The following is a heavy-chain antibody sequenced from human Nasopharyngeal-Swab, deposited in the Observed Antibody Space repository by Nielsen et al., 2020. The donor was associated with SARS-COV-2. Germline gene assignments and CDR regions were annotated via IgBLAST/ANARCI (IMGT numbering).Heavy chain of an antibody. CDR2: ISGRGDLSGSGGST. CDR1: GYSFRTYG. V-gene: IGHV3-23*01. CDR3: AKDLRGPYFF. D-gene: IGHD2/OR15-2a*01. J-gene: IGHJ4*02. Sequence: GGSLRLSCVASGYSFRTYGMSWVRHAPGKGLAWVAAISGRGDLSGSGGSTYYADSVKGRFTISRDNSKNTLSLQRNGLGAEDTAVYYCAKDLRGPYFFWGQGTLVTVSS.